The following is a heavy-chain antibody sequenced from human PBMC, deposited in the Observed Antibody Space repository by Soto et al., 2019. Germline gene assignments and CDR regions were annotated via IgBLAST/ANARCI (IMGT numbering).Heavy chain of an antibody. CDR3: AHIVVAGLGYYFDY. V-gene: IGHV2-5*02. J-gene: IGHJ4*02. CDR2: IYWDDDK. Sequence: QITLKESGPTLVKPTQTLTLTCTFSGFSLSSTRMAVGWIRQPPGKALEWLALIYWDDDKRYSPFLKSRLTITKATTTNLVVLTMSLVDPVDTARYYCAHIVVAGLGYYFDYWGQGTLVTVSS. CDR1: GFSLSSTRMA. D-gene: IGHD6-19*01.